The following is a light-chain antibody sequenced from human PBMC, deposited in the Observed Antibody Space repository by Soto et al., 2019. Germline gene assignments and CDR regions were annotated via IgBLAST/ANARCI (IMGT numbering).Light chain of an antibody. CDR3: PQYASSPQA. CDR2: GAS. V-gene: IGKV3-20*01. Sequence: LTQSPGTLSLTPGERATLSCRASQSVSSSYLAWYQQKPGQAPRLLIYGASSRATGVPDRFGASGSGTDFTLTISRLEPEDFAVYFCPQYASSPQAFGGRSNV. CDR1: QSVSSSY. J-gene: IGKJ4*01.